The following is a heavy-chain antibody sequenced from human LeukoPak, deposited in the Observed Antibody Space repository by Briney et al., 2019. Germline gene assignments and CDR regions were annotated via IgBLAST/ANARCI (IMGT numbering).Heavy chain of an antibody. D-gene: IGHD3-3*01. CDR1: GGSISSSSYY. CDR2: IYYSGST. Sequence: PSQTLSLTCTVSGGSISSSSYYWGWIRQPPGKGLEWIGSIYYSGSTYYNPSLKSRVTISVDTSKNQFSLKLSSVTAADTAVYYCARHCSPRITIFGVVKGWFDPWGQGTLVTVSS. J-gene: IGHJ5*02. V-gene: IGHV4-39*01. CDR3: ARHCSPRITIFGVVKGWFDP.